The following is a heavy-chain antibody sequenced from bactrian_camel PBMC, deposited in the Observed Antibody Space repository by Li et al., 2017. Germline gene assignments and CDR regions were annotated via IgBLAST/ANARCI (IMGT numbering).Heavy chain of an antibody. J-gene: IGHJ4*01. CDR3: AANEVSVTGFGYDYNY. CDR2: IVTAGGNT. V-gene: IGHV3S54*01. D-gene: IGHD1*01. CDR1: GHTRTSIC. Sequence: VQLVESGGGSVQAGGSLRLSCEASGHTRTSICMGWFRQAPGKEREGVASIVTAGGNTYYADSVKGRFTISKDNAATTLYLQMNNLKPEDTGMYYCAANEVSVTGFGYDYNYWGQGTQVTVS.